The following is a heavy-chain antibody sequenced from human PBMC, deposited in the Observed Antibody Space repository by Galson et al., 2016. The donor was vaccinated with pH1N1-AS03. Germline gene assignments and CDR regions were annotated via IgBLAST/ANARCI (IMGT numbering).Heavy chain of an antibody. D-gene: IGHD3-10*01. CDR1: GYSFSSYW. J-gene: IGHJ3*01. V-gene: IGHV5-51*01. Sequence: QSGAEVKKPGESLKISCQGSGYSFSSYWIGWVRQMHGKGLEWVGIIYPGDSSSKQGPSFRGQVTITADKSLSTAYLQWTSLKASDTAIYYCVRWMVRGDPVGFDLWGQGTMVTVAA. CDR3: VRWMVRGDPVGFDL. CDR2: IYPGDSSS.